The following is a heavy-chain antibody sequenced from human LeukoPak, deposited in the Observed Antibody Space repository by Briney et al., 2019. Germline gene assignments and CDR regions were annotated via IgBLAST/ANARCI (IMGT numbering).Heavy chain of an antibody. V-gene: IGHV4-61*02. J-gene: IGHJ4*02. Sequence: SQTLSLTCTVSGGSISSGSYYWSWIRQPAGKGLEWIGRIYTSGSTNYNPSLKSRVTISVDTSKNQFSLKLSSVTAADTAVYYCARTTTIQKYYFDYWGQGTLVTVSS. CDR2: IYTSGST. D-gene: IGHD4/OR15-4a*01. CDR1: GGSISSGSYY. CDR3: ARTTTIQKYYFDY.